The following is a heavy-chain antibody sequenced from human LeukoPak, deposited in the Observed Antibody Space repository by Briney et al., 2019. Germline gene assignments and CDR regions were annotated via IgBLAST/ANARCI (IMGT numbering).Heavy chain of an antibody. D-gene: IGHD2-2*01. CDR3: ARDLASPSPAATVPGYYYGMDV. CDR2: ISGSGGST. CDR1: GFTFSSYA. Sequence: PGGSLRLSCAAFGFTFSSYAMSWVRQAPGKGLEWVSAISGSGGSTYYADSVKGRFTISRDNAKNSLYLQMNSLRAEDTAVCYCARDLASPSPAATVPGYYYGMDVWGQGTTVTVSS. J-gene: IGHJ6*02. V-gene: IGHV3-23*01.